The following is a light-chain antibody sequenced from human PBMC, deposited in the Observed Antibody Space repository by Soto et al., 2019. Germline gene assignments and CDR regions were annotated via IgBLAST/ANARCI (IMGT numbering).Light chain of an antibody. CDR2: AAA. CDR1: QTITNNY. J-gene: IGKJ2*01. V-gene: IGKV3-20*01. CDR3: QQYGASPPYT. Sequence: EVVLAQSPGTLSLSPGERVTLSCRASQTITNNYVAWYQQTPGQAPRLLISAAASRAAGVPDRFSGSGSGTDFTLSISRLEPEDFAVYYCQQYGASPPYTFGQGTKLEIK.